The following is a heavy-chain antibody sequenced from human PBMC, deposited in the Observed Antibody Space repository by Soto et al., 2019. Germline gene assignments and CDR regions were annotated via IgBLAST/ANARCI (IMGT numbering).Heavy chain of an antibody. J-gene: IGHJ6*02. D-gene: IGHD3-3*02. Sequence: QVQLVQSGAEVKKPGSSVKVSCKASGGTFRTSAISWVRQAPGQGLEWVGGIMPVFRRPKYAQNFQGRVTMSADASXXXAXXEMSSLRSDDTAVYYWARDKGRPQLGGNYYYILDVWGQGTAVTVSS. V-gene: IGHV1-69*12. CDR3: ARDKGRPQLGGNYYYILDV. CDR2: IMPVFRRP. CDR1: GGTFRTSA.